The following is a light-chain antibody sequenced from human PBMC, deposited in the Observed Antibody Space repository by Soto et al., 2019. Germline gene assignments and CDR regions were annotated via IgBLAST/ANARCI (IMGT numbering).Light chain of an antibody. V-gene: IGKV3-20*01. CDR2: GAS. CDR1: QSVSNNY. CDR3: QQLADSLPIS. Sequence: EVMFTQSAGAVSLTPKEGATLSCRASQSVSNNYLAWYQQKPGQAPRLVISGASSRATAIPDRFSGSGSGTDFTLTISRLEHEDFAVYYCQQLADSLPISFGQGTRLDIK. J-gene: IGKJ5*01.